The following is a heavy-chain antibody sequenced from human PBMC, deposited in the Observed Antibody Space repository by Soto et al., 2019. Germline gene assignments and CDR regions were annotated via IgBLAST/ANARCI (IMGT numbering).Heavy chain of an antibody. V-gene: IGHV4-34*01. D-gene: IGHD6-6*01. Sequence: SETLSLTCAVYGGYFRGYYWSWIRQPPGKGLEWIGESNHSGSTNYNPSLKSRVTIQVDTSKNQFSLNLSSVTAADTAVYYCARGRYSSSDYYYYGMDVWGQGTTVTVSS. CDR2: SNHSGST. CDR1: GGYFRGYY. J-gene: IGHJ6*02. CDR3: ARGRYSSSDYYYYGMDV.